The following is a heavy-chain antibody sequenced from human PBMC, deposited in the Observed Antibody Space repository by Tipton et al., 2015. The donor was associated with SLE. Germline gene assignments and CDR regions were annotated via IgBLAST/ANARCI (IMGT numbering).Heavy chain of an antibody. J-gene: IGHJ4*02. CDR1: GGTSRDYF. CDR3: ANQNWNYYF. V-gene: IGHV4-34*08. CDR2: VSHRGTT. Sequence: TLSLTCAVYGGTSRDYFWSWIRQPPAKGLEWIGEVSHRGTTNYNPSLDSRVTISLDRFNNQFTLKMTSVTAADTAVYYCANQNWNYYFWGQGNLVTVSS. D-gene: IGHD1-7*01.